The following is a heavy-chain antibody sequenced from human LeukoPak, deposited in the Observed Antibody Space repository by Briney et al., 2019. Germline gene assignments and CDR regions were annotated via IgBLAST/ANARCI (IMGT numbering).Heavy chain of an antibody. D-gene: IGHD6-19*01. CDR2: INTNTGNP. V-gene: IGHV7-4-1*02. J-gene: IGHJ4*02. CDR3: ARGGYSRGQGSPFDY. Sequence: ASVKVSCKASGYTFTNYPMIWVRQAPGQGLEWMGWINTNTGNPTYAQGFTGRFVFSLDTSVGTTYLQINSLKTEDTAVYYCARGGYSRGQGSPFDYWGQGTPVTVSS. CDR1: GYTFTNYP.